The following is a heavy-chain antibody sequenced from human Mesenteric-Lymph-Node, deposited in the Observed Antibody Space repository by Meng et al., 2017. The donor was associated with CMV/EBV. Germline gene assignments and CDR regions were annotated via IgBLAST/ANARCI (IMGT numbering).Heavy chain of an antibody. CDR1: GGSISSSTYY. Sequence: SETLSLTCTVSGGSISSSTYYWGWIRQPPGKGLEWIGSIYYSGSTFNNPSLKSRVTISVDTSKNQFSLRLSSVTAADTAVYYCASEAFGESYTWGQGTLVTVSS. J-gene: IGHJ5*02. CDR3: ASEAFGESYT. CDR2: IYYSGST. D-gene: IGHD3-10*01. V-gene: IGHV4-39*07.